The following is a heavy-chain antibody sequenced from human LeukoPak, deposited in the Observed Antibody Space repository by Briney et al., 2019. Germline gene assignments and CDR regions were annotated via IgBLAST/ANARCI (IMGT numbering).Heavy chain of an antibody. D-gene: IGHD3-9*01. CDR3: ARLSLGYYDILTGYYPYYFDY. J-gene: IGHJ4*02. V-gene: IGHV4-39*01. Sequence: SETLSLTCTVSGGSISSSSYYWGWIRQPPGKGREWIGSIYYSGSTYYNPSLKSRVTISVDTSKNQFSLKLSYVTAADTAVYYCARLSLGYYDILTGYYPYYFDYWGQGTLVTVSS. CDR1: GGSISSSSYY. CDR2: IYYSGST.